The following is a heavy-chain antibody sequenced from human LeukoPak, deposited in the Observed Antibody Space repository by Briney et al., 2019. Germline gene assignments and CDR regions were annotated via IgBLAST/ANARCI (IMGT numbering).Heavy chain of an antibody. V-gene: IGHV1-8*02. J-gene: IGHJ6*03. CDR2: INPNSGNR. Sequence: GASVKVSCKGYGYTFTNNDINWIRQATGQGLEWMGCINPNSGNRGHTQKFQGRVTLTMNTSTSTAYMDLTSLTSEDTAVYYCARGPPGEDHHYLDVWAKGTTVTVSS. CDR1: GYTFTNND. CDR3: ARGPPGEDHHYLDV. D-gene: IGHD7-27*01.